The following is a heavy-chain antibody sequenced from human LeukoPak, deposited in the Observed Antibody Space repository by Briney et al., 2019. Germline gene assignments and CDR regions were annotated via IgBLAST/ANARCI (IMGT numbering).Heavy chain of an antibody. V-gene: IGHV4-34*01. CDR2: INHSGST. J-gene: IGHJ6*02. Sequence: SETLSLTCAVYGGSFSGYYWSWIRQPPGKGLEWIGEINHSGSTNYNPSLKSRVTISVDTSKNQFSLKLSSVTAADTAVYYCARTGYYYYGMDVWGQGTTVTVSS. CDR1: GGSFSGYY. CDR3: ARTGYYYYGMDV.